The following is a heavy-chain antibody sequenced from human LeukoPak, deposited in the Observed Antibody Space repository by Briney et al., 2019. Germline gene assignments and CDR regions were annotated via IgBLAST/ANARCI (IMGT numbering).Heavy chain of an antibody. CDR2: IYYSGST. CDR1: GGSISSGGYY. Sequence: SETLSLTCTVSGGSISSGGYYWSWIRQHPGKGLEWIGYIYYSGSTYYNPSLKSRVTISVDTSKNQFSLKLSSVTAADTAVYYCPRDRGGSGYDFYYYYGMDVWGQGTTVTVSS. CDR3: PRDRGGSGYDFYYYYGMDV. V-gene: IGHV4-31*03. D-gene: IGHD5-12*01. J-gene: IGHJ6*02.